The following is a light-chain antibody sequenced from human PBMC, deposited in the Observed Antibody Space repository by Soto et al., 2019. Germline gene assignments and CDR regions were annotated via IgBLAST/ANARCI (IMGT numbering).Light chain of an antibody. CDR1: QSISNH. CDR2: AAS. V-gene: IGKV1-39*01. J-gene: IGKJ1*01. CDR3: QQSYSSPPT. Sequence: QLTQSPSSLSASVGDRVTITCRASQSISNHLNWYQQKPGKAPKLLIFAASSLQSGVPSRFSGSRSGPDFTLTISSLQPEDFATYYCQQSYSSPPTFGQGTKVDIK.